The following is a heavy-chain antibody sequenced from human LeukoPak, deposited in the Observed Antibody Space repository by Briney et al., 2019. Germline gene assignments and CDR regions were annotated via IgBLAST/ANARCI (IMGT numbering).Heavy chain of an antibody. Sequence: SETLSLTCAVYGGSFSAYYWTWIRQPPGKGLEWIGEINHSGSSNYNSSLRSRVTISVDTSYTQFSLWLSSVTAADTAVYYCAPRGDIEHSYVYGKWFDPWGQGTRVTVSS. CDR3: APRGDIEHSYVYGKWFDP. D-gene: IGHD5-18*01. J-gene: IGHJ5*02. V-gene: IGHV4-34*01. CDR2: INHSGSS. CDR1: GGSFSAYY.